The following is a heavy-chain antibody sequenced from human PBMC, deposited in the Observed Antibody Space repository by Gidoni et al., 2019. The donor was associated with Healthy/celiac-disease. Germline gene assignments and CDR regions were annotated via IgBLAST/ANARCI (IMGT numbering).Heavy chain of an antibody. CDR3: ARYSSSGGGSFDY. V-gene: IGHV1-3*01. J-gene: IGHJ4*02. CDR2: INAGNGNT. Sequence: QVQLVQSGAEVKKPGTSVKVSCKASGYTFTSDAMHWVRQAPGQRLEWMGWINAGNGNTKYSQKFQGRVTITRETSASTVYMELSSLRSEDTAVYYCARYSSSGGGSFDYWGQGTLVTVSS. D-gene: IGHD6-6*01. CDR1: GYTFTSDA.